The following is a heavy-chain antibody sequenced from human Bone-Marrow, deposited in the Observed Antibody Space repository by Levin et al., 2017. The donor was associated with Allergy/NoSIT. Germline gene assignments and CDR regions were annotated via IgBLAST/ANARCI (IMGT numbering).Heavy chain of an antibody. CDR1: GFTFSAFG. V-gene: IGHV3-33*01. Sequence: GESLKISCAASGFTFSAFGMHWVRQAPGRGLEWVAVISYDGGHKFYAASVKGRFTISRDNSKNTHYLQMNSLRAEDTSVYYCTRDMGEWGQFYFDYWGQGILVTVSS. CDR3: TRDMGEWGQFYFDY. D-gene: IGHD1-26*01. CDR2: ISYDGGHK. J-gene: IGHJ4*02.